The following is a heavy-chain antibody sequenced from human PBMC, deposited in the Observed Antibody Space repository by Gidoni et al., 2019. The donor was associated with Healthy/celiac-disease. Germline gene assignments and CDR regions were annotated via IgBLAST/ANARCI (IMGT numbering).Heavy chain of an antibody. CDR1: GFTFSSYD. J-gene: IGHJ4*02. CDR3: ARALGCGGDCPDYYFDY. V-gene: IGHV3-13*05. D-gene: IGHD2-21*02. CDR2: IGTAGDP. Sequence: EVQLVESGGGLVQPGGSLRLSCAASGFTFSSYDMHWVRQATGKGLEWVSAIGTAGDPYYPGSVKGRFTISRENAKNSLYLQMNSLRAGDTAVYYCARALGCGGDCPDYYFDYWGQGTLVTVSS.